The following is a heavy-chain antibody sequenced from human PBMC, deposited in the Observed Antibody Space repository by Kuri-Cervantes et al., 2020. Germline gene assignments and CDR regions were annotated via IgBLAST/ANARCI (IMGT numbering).Heavy chain of an antibody. D-gene: IGHD2-15*01. Sequence: ASVKVSCKASGYSFTSYEINWVRQAPGQGLEWMGWMHPHTGKTRNAQKFQDRLTMTSNTSASTAYMEPSSLTPEDTAVYYCARLGAAHDCSGGSCSFNYYYYYMDVWGKGTTVTVSS. CDR2: MHPHTGKT. CDR1: GYSFTSYE. V-gene: IGHV1-8*01. CDR3: ARLGAAHDCSGGSCSFNYYYYYMDV. J-gene: IGHJ6*03.